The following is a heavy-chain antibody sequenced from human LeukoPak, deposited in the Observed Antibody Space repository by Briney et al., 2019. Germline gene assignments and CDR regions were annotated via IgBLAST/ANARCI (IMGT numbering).Heavy chain of an antibody. CDR2: ISWNSGSI. CDR3: AKTNYDFWSGRGYYFDY. D-gene: IGHD3-3*01. J-gene: IGHJ4*02. V-gene: IGHV3-9*01. Sequence: PGGSLRLSCAASGFTFDDYAMHWVRQAPGKGLEWVSGISWNSGSIGYADSVKGRFTISRDNAKNSLYLQMNSLRAEDTALYYCAKTNYDFWSGRGYYFDYWGQGTLVTVSS. CDR1: GFTFDDYA.